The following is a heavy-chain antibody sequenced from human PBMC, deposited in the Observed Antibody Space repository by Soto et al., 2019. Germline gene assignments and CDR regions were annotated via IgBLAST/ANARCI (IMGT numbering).Heavy chain of an antibody. V-gene: IGHV4-34*02. CDR1: GGSVNGYY. CDR3: ATRITVFGLLIPPFDP. J-gene: IGHJ5*02. D-gene: IGHD3-3*01. CDR2: INHTGGT. Sequence: QVHLQQWGAGLLKPSETLSLTCAVYGGSVNGYYWNWIRQPPGKGLEGIGEINHTGGTHYNPSLKSRVTMSVEPSKDQGYLRLSSGTAAGTAIYYCATRITVFGLLIPPFDPWGQGTQVTVSS.